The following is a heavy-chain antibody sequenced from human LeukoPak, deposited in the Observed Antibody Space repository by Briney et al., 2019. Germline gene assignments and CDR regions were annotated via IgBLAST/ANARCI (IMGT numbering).Heavy chain of an antibody. D-gene: IGHD3-22*01. CDR3: ARAVFYDSSGYYSRFQFGLQRLNYFDY. CDR2: IYTSGST. CDR1: GGSISSYY. V-gene: IGHV4-4*07. J-gene: IGHJ4*02. Sequence: SETLSLTCTVSGGSISSYYWSWIRQPAGKGLEWIGRIYTSGSTNYNPSLKSRVTISVDPSKNQFSLKLSSVTAADTAVYYCARAVFYDSSGYYSRFQFGLQRLNYFDYWGQGTLVTVSS.